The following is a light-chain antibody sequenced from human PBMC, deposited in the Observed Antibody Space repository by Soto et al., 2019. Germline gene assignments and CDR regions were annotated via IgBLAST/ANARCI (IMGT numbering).Light chain of an antibody. Sequence: EIVLTHSPATLSLSPGERATLSCRASQSVSNFLAWYLQRPGQAPRLLIFDASKRAAGVPARFSGSGSGTDFTLTISILEPEDFAVYYCQQRSSWPITFGQGTRLEIK. CDR2: DAS. CDR3: QQRSSWPIT. CDR1: QSVSNF. J-gene: IGKJ5*01. V-gene: IGKV3-11*01.